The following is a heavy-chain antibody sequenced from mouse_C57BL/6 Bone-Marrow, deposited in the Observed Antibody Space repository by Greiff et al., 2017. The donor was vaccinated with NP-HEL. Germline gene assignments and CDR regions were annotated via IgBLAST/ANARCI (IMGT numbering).Heavy chain of an antibody. CDR2: IYPRSGNT. V-gene: IGHV1-81*01. J-gene: IGHJ2*01. Sequence: QVQLKESGAELARPGASVKLSCKASGYTFTSYGISWVKQRPGQGLEWIGEIYPRSGNTYYNEKFKGKATLTADKSSSTACMVLRSQTSEYSSVYICAKLLSDYWGQGTTLTVSS. CDR1: GYTFTSYG. CDR3: AKLLSDY. D-gene: IGHD1-1*02.